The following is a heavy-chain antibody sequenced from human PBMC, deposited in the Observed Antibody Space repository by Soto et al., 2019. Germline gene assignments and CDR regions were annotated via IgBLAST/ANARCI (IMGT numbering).Heavy chain of an antibody. J-gene: IGHJ6*03. D-gene: IGHD5-12*01. CDR2: FYYSGST. CDR3: ARISVASRYMDV. Sequence: QLQLEESGPGLVKPSETLSLTCTVSGGSINSSSYYWGWIRQSPGKGLEWIGSFYYSGSTYYSPSLRSRVTISGDTSRKQISLRLSSVTAADTAVYYCARISVASRYMDVWGKGTTVTVSS. CDR1: GGSINSSSYY. V-gene: IGHV4-39*01.